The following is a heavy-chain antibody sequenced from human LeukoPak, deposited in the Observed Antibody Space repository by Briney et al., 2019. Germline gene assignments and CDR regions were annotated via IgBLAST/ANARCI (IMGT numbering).Heavy chain of an antibody. CDR1: GGSISSGYW. Sequence: SGTLSLTCAVSGGSISSGYWWSWVRQPPMKGLEWIGEIIDSGSTNYNPSLKGRITISLDKTKNQFSLNVNSVTAADTAVYYCAAYGPTSGGYTFEYWGQGILVTVSS. V-gene: IGHV4-4*02. CDR2: IIDSGST. D-gene: IGHD2-15*01. CDR3: AAYGPTSGGYTFEY. J-gene: IGHJ4*02.